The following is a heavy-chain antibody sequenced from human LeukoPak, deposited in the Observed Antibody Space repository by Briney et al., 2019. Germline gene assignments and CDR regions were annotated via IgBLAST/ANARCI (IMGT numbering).Heavy chain of an antibody. CDR3: ARPSSGWLGDDAFDI. CDR2: IKQDGSEE. D-gene: IGHD6-19*01. Sequence: GGSLRLSCAASGFTFSSYWMSWVRQAPGKGLEWVANIKQDGSEEYYVDSVKGRFTISRDNAKNSLYLQMNSLRAEDTAVCYCARPSSGWLGDDAFDIWGQGTMVTVSS. V-gene: IGHV3-7*05. CDR1: GFTFSSYW. J-gene: IGHJ3*02.